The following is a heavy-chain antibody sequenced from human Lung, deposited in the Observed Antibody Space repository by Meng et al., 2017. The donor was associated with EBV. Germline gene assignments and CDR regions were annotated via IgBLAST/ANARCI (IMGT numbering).Heavy chain of an antibody. V-gene: IGHV4-4*02. D-gene: IGHD3-10*01. CDR3: ARQSGYFDY. J-gene: IGHJ4*02. CDR2: IYYSGST. Sequence: QVQRQESGPGLVKPSGTLSLTCAVSGGSLSSRNWWSWVRQPPGKGLEWIGHIYYSGSTNYNPSLKSRVTISVDTSKNQFSLKLSSVTATDTAVYYCARQSGYFDYWGQGTLVTVSS. CDR1: GGSLSSRNW.